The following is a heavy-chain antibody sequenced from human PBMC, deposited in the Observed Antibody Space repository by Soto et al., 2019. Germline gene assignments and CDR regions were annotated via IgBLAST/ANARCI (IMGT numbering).Heavy chain of an antibody. CDR2: ISGSGGST. CDR3: AKVPPGSTYYYYGMDV. V-gene: IGHV3-23*01. J-gene: IGHJ6*02. CDR1: GFTFSSYA. Sequence: PGGSLRLSCAASGFTFSSYAMSWVRQAPGKGLEWVSAISGSGGSTYYADSVKGRFTISRDNSKNTLYLQMSSLRAEDTAVYYCAKVPPGSTYYYYGMDVWGQGTTVTVSS. D-gene: IGHD6-6*01.